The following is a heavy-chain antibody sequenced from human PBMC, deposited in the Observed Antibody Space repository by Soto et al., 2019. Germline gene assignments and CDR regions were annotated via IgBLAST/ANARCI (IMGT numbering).Heavy chain of an antibody. V-gene: IGHV5-10-1*01. CDR1: GYSFTSYW. CDR3: ARRVVWFGDLSNGMDV. J-gene: IGHJ6*02. Sequence: GESLKISCKGSGYSFTSYWISWVRQMPVKGLEWMGRIDPSDSYTNYIPSFQGHVTISADKSISTAYLQWSSLKASDTAMYYCARRVVWFGDLSNGMDVWGQGTTVTVSS. CDR2: IDPSDSYT. D-gene: IGHD3-10*01.